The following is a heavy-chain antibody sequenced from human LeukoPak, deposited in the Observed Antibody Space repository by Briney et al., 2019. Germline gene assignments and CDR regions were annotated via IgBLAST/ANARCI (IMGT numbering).Heavy chain of an antibody. CDR3: ARHHRGGVRGDGFDY. CDR1: GGSISSYY. V-gene: IGHV4-59*08. J-gene: IGHJ4*02. CDR2: IYYSGST. D-gene: IGHD3-10*01. Sequence: SETLSLTCTVSGGSISSYYWSWIRQPPGKGLEWIGYIYYSGSTNYNPSLKSRVTISVDTSKNQFSLKLSSVTAADTAVYYCARHHRGGVRGDGFDYWGQGTLVTVSS.